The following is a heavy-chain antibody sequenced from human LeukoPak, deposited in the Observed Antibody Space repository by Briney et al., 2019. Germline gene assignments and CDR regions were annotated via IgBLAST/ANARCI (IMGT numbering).Heavy chain of an antibody. CDR3: TRRQAMDMSDVFDI. CDR2: IYYSGST. CDR1: VGSLRRQY. Sequence: PSETLSLTCPFCVGSLRRQYWDRLRQPPGKGLEWIGYIYYSGSTNYNPSLTSRVTLLVDTSRKHFSLNLSSVTAAHTAVYYCTRRQAMDMSDVFDIWGQGTMVTVSS. V-gene: IGHV4-59*11. J-gene: IGHJ3*02. D-gene: IGHD2-2*03.